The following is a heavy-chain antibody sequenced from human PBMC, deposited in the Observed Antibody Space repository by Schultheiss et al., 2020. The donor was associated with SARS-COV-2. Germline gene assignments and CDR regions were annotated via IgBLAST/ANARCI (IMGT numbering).Heavy chain of an antibody. V-gene: IGHV3-21*01. CDR1: GFTFSSYS. Sequence: GGSLRLSCAASGFTFSSYSMNWVRQAPGKGLEWVSSISSSSSYIYYADSVKGRFTISRDNAKNSLYLQMNSLRAEDTAVYYCARGPAYCGGDCRDYYYGMDVWGQGTTVTVSS. J-gene: IGHJ6*02. D-gene: IGHD2-21*02. CDR2: ISSSSSYI. CDR3: ARGPAYCGGDCRDYYYGMDV.